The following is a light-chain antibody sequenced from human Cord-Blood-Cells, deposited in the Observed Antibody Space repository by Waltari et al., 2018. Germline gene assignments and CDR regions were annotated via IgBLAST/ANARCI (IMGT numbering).Light chain of an antibody. CDR1: RSDSGGYNY. CDR2: DVS. J-gene: IGLJ3*02. V-gene: IGLV2-11*01. Sequence: QSALPHPRPVSGSPGQSVPISCPGTRSDSGGYNYVPWYQQHPGKAPKLMIYDVSKRPSGVPDRFSGSKSGNTASLTISGLQAEDEADYYCCSYAGSYTWVFGGGTKLTVL. CDR3: CSYAGSYTWV.